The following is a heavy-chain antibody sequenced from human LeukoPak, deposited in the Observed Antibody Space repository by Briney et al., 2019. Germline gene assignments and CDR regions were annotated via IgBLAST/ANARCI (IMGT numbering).Heavy chain of an antibody. CDR2: IYTSGNT. J-gene: IGHJ4*02. CDR3: GRRGYNYAHFDY. D-gene: IGHD5-18*01. CDR1: GGSISSYY. Sequence: SETLSLTCTVSGGSISSYYWSWIRQPAGKGLEWIGHIYTSGNTNYNPSLKSRVTMSVDTSKNQFSLKLRSMTAADTAVYYCGRRGYNYAHFDYWGQGTLVTVSS. V-gene: IGHV4-4*07.